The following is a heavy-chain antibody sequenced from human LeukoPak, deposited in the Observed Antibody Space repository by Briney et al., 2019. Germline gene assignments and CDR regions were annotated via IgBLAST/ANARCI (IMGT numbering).Heavy chain of an antibody. Sequence: SVKVSCKASGGTFSSYAISWVRQAPGQGLEWMGRIIPIFGIANYAQKFQGRVTITADKSTSTAYMKLSSLRSEDTAVYYCASTDSSGLPTNDYWGQGTLVTVSS. CDR1: GGTFSSYA. CDR3: ASTDSSGLPTNDY. V-gene: IGHV1-69*04. CDR2: IIPIFGIA. J-gene: IGHJ4*02. D-gene: IGHD3-22*01.